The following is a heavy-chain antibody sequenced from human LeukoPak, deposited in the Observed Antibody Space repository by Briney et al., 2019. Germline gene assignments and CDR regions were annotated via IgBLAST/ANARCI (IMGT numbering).Heavy chain of an antibody. V-gene: IGHV1-18*01. J-gene: IGHJ2*01. CDR2: ISAYNGNT. D-gene: IGHD1-14*01. CDR1: GYTFTSYG. CDR3: ARDPTGVTSNWYFDL. Sequence: GASVKVSCKASGYTFTSYGISWVRQAPGQGLEWMGWISAYNGNTNYAPKFQGRVTMTTDTSTSTAYMELRSLRSDDTAVYYCARDPTGVTSNWYFDLWGRGTLVTVYS.